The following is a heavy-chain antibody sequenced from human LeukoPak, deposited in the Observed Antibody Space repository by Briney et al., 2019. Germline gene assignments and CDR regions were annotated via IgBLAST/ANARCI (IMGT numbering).Heavy chain of an antibody. CDR1: GGSISSSSYY. Sequence: SETLSLTCTVSGGSISSSSYYWGWIRQPPGKGLEWIGYVYYSGSTYYNPSLKSRVTISVDTSKNQFSLKLSSVTAADTAVYYCARENYDFWSGYTDVWGKGTTVTVSS. CDR3: ARENYDFWSGYTDV. D-gene: IGHD3-3*01. CDR2: VYYSGST. J-gene: IGHJ6*03. V-gene: IGHV4-31*03.